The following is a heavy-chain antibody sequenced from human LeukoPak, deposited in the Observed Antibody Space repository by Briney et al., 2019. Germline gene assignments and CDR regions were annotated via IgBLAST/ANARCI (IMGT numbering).Heavy chain of an antibody. CDR2: IYSGGSA. Sequence: XETLSLTCSVSGGSISGYYWSWLRQSAGEGLEGIGRIYSGGSAIIYNPSLRRRVSMSGDTSKNQFTLNLRSVTAADTAIYYCARQMTTVMTSWFDSWGRGTLVTVSS. CDR1: GGSISGYY. CDR3: ARQMTTVMTSWFDS. J-gene: IGHJ5*01. D-gene: IGHD4-17*01. V-gene: IGHV4-4*07.